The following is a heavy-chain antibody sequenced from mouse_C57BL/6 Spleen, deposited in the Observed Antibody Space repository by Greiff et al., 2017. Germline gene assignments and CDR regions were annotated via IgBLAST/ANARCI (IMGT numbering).Heavy chain of an antibody. J-gene: IGHJ2*01. CDR3: ARGGFYYGNYFDY. CDR2: IYPGGGYT. Sequence: VQLQQSGAELVRPGTSVKMSCKASGYTFTNYWIGWAKQRPGHGLEWIGDIYPGGGYTNYNEKFKGKATLTADKSSSTAYMQFSSLTSEDSAIYYCARGGFYYGNYFDYWGQGTTLTVSS. CDR1: GYTFTNYW. D-gene: IGHD2-1*01. V-gene: IGHV1-63*01.